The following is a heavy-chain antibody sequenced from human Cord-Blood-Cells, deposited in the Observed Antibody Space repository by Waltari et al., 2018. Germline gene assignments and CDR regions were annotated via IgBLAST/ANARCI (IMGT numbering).Heavy chain of an antibody. V-gene: IGHV3-30*04. D-gene: IGHD1-26*01. Sequence: QVQLVESGGGVVQPGRSLRLSCAASGFTFRSYAMPWARQAPGKGLEWVAVISYDGSNKYYADSVKGRFTISRDNSKNTLYLQMNSLRAEDTAVYYCARDRVPGEGVFDYWGQGTLVTVSS. J-gene: IGHJ4*02. CDR1: GFTFRSYA. CDR2: ISYDGSNK. CDR3: ARDRVPGEGVFDY.